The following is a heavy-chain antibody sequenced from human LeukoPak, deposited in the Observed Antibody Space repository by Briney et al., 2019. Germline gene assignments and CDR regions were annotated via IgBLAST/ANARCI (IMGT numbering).Heavy chain of an antibody. J-gene: IGHJ5*02. CDR3: ARLGAVLTSVNWFDP. D-gene: IGHD4-23*01. CDR2: MNPNSGNT. V-gene: IGHV1-8*03. CDR1: GYTFTSYD. Sequence: ASVKVSCKASGYTFTSYDINWVRQATGQGLEWMGWMNPNSGNTGYAQKFQGRVTITRNTSISTAYMELSSLRSEDTAVYYCARLGAVLTSVNWFDPWGQGTLVTVSS.